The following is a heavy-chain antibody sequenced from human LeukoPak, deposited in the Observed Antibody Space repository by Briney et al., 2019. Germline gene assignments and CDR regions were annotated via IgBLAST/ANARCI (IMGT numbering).Heavy chain of an antibody. D-gene: IGHD2-15*01. CDR1: GFTFSSYW. J-gene: IGHJ6*03. V-gene: IGHV3-74*01. CDR3: ARVVQNYYDYMDV. Sequence: GGSLRLSCAASGFTFSSYWMHWVRQAPGKGLVWVSRINSDGSSTSYADSVKGRFTISRDNAKNTLYLQMNSLRAEDTAVYYCARVVQNYYDYMDVWGKGTTVTVSS. CDR2: INSDGSST.